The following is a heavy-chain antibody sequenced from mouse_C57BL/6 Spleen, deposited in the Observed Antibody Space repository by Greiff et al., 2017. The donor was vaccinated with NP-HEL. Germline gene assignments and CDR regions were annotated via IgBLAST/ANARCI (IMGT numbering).Heavy chain of an antibody. V-gene: IGHV5-9-1*02. CDR1: GVTLSSYA. Sequence: EGKLVESGEGLVKPGGARKLSCAASGVTLSSYAMSGVRQTPEKRLEWVAYISSGGDYIYYADTVKGRFTISRDNARNTLYLQMSSLKSEDTAMYYCTRDSPYDYDRRYAMDYWGQGTSVTVSS. J-gene: IGHJ4*01. D-gene: IGHD2-4*01. CDR2: ISSGGDYI. CDR3: TRDSPYDYDRRYAMDY.